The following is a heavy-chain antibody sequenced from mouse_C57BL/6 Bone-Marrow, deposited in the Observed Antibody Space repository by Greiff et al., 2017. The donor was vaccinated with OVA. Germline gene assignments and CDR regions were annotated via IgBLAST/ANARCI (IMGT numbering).Heavy chain of an antibody. CDR1: GYTFTSYW. CDR2: LDPSDSYT. D-gene: IGHD4-1*01. J-gene: IGHJ2*01. V-gene: IGHV1-59*01. Sequence: VQLQQPGAELVRPGTSVKLSCKASGYTFTSYWLHWVKQRPGQGLEWIGVLDPSDSYTNYNQKFKGKATLTVDTSSSTAYMQLSSLTSEDSAVYYCARREQSGKLVFDYWGQGTTLTVSS. CDR3: ARREQSGKLVFDY.